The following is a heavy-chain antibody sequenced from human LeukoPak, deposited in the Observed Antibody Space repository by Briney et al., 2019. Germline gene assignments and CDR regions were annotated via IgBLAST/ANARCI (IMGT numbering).Heavy chain of an antibody. CDR1: GGSLGDYY. CDR2: INHSGDS. D-gene: IGHD6-6*01. Sequence: SETLSLTCAVYGGSLGDYYWNWIRQPPGKGLEWIGEINHSGDSNYHPSLKSRVTMSVDTSKNQFYLKLSSVTAADTAVYYCARDLMFGYSSSSGYWGQGTLVTVSS. CDR3: ARDLMFGYSSSSGY. J-gene: IGHJ4*02. V-gene: IGHV4-34*01.